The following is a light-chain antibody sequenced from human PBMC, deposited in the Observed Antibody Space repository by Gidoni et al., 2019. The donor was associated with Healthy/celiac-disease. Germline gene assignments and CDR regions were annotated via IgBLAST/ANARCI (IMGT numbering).Light chain of an antibody. CDR2: QDS. V-gene: IGLV3-1*01. Sequence: SYELTQPPSVSVSPGQTASITCSGDKLGDKYACWYQQKPGQSPVLVIYQDSKRPSGIPERLSGSNTGNTATLTIRGTQAMDEADYYCQAWDSSTAVFGGGTKLTVL. J-gene: IGLJ2*01. CDR1: KLGDKY. CDR3: QAWDSSTAV.